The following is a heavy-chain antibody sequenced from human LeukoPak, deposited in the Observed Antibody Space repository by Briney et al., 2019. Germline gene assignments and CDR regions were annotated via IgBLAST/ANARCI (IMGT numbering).Heavy chain of an antibody. CDR1: GFTFSSYS. CDR3: ARGLRGYSYGPRGY. V-gene: IGHV3-21*01. Sequence: PGGSLRLSCAASGFTFSSYSMNWVRQAPGKGLEWVSSISSSSSYIYYADSVKGRFTISRDNAKNSLYLQMNNLRAEDTAVYYCARGLRGYSYGPRGYWGQGTLVTVSP. CDR2: ISSSSSYI. J-gene: IGHJ4*02. D-gene: IGHD5-18*01.